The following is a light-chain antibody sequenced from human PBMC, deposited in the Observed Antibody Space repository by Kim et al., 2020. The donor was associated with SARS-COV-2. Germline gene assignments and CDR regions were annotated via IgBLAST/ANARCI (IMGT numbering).Light chain of an antibody. J-gene: IGLJ1*01. V-gene: IGLV3-21*04. CDR3: QVWDSDTDHRV. CDR2: YDR. CDR1: NIDTKT. Sequence: PGQTATITSGGNNIDTKTVHWYQQRPGQVPILVIYYDRDRPSGIPERFSGSNSGDTATLTITRVEAGDEADYYCQVWDSDTDHRVFGPGTKVTVL.